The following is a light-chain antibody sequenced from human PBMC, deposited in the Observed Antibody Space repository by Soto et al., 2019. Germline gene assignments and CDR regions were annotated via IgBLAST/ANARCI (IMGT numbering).Light chain of an antibody. CDR3: LQDYNYPRT. Sequence: AIQMTQSPSSLSASVGDRVTITCRASQGIRSDLGWYQQKPGIAPKLLIYGASTLQSGVPSRFSGSGSGTDFTLTISSLQAEDFATYYCLQDYNYPRTFGQGTKLQIK. CDR2: GAS. CDR1: QGIRSD. J-gene: IGKJ2*02. V-gene: IGKV1-6*01.